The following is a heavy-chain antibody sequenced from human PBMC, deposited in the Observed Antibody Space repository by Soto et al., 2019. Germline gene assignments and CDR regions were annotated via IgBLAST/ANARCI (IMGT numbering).Heavy chain of an antibody. Sequence: GGSLRLSCAASGFTSSSYAMSWVRQAPGKGLEWVSAISGSGGSTYYADSVKGRFTISRDNSKNTLYLQMNSLRAEDTAVYYCARMVRGVPDAFDIWGQGTMVTVSS. J-gene: IGHJ3*02. V-gene: IGHV3-23*01. D-gene: IGHD3-10*01. CDR1: GFTSSSYA. CDR3: ARMVRGVPDAFDI. CDR2: ISGSGGST.